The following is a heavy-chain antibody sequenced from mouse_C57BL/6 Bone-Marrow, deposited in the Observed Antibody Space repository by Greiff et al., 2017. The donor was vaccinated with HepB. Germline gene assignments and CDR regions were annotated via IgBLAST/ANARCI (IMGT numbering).Heavy chain of an antibody. CDR3: ARDDGYYVPWYFDV. CDR1: GYTFTSYW. V-gene: IGHV1-59*01. D-gene: IGHD2-3*01. Sequence: VKLQQPGAELVRPGPSVKLSCKASGYTFTSYWMHWVKQRPGQGLEWIGVIDPSDSYTNYNQKFKGKATLTVDTSSSTAYMQLSSLTSEDSAVYYCARDDGYYVPWYFDVWGTGTTVTVSS. CDR2: IDPSDSYT. J-gene: IGHJ1*03.